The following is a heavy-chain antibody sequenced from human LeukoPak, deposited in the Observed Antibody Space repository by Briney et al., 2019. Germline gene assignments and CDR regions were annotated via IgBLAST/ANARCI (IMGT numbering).Heavy chain of an antibody. J-gene: IGHJ4*02. D-gene: IGHD3-22*01. CDR3: ARGLYYYDSSGYLDY. Sequence: PGGCLRLSCAASGFTFSSYWMHWVRQAPGKGLVWVSRINSDGSSTSYADSVKGRFTISRDNAKNTLYLQMNSLRAEDTAVYYCARGLYYYDSSGYLDYWGQGTLVTVSS. CDR2: INSDGSST. CDR1: GFTFSSYW. V-gene: IGHV3-74*01.